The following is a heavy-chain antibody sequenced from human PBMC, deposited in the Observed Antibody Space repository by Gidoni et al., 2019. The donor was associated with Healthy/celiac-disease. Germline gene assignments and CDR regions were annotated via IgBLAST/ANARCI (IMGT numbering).Heavy chain of an antibody. D-gene: IGHD2-2*01. J-gene: IGHJ4*02. Sequence: QMQLVQSGPEVKKPGTSVQVSCKASGFTFTSSAVQWVRQARGQRLEWIGWIVVGSGNTNYAQKFQERVTITRDMSTSTAYMELSSLRSEDTAVYYCAGQSSTSPFDYWGQGTLVTVSS. V-gene: IGHV1-58*01. CDR1: GFTFTSSA. CDR2: IVVGSGNT. CDR3: AGQSSTSPFDY.